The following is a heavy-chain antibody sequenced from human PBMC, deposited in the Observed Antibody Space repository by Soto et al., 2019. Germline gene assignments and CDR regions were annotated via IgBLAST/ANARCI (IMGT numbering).Heavy chain of an antibody. D-gene: IGHD5-18*01. CDR2: IYYSGST. J-gene: IGHJ4*02. V-gene: IGHV4-30-4*01. Sequence: SETLCLTCTVSGGSISSGDYYWSWIRQPPGKGLEWIGYIYYSGSTYYNPSLKSRVTISVDTSKNQFSLKLSSVTAADTAVYYCARVPKHTAMVYFDYWGQGTLVTVSS. CDR1: GGSISSGDYY. CDR3: ARVPKHTAMVYFDY.